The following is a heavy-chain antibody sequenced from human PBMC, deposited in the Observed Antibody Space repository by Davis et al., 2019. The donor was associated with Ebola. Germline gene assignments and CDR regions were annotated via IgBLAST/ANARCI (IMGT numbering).Heavy chain of an antibody. Sequence: MPSAPLSLTCTVSGGSISNGDYYWSWFRQPPGKGLEWIGFIYYSGSTYYNPSLKSRLTMSVDTSKTQFSLKLSSVTAADTALYYCARGTVEPRPPDSWGQGIQVTVSS. CDR3: ARGTVEPRPPDS. J-gene: IGHJ4*02. V-gene: IGHV4-30-4*01. D-gene: IGHD6-19*01. CDR2: IYYSGST. CDR1: GGSISNGDYY.